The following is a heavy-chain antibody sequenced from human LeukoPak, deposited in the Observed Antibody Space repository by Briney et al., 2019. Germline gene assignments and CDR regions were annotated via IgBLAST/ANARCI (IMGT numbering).Heavy chain of an antibody. CDR1: GFSFSLYA. CDR2: IIETGASP. D-gene: IGHD6-19*01. J-gene: IGHJ4*02. Sequence: GGSLTLYCAASGFSFSLYAMNWVRQAPGKGLEWVSTIIETGASPYYADSVRGRFTVSRDSSKNMFYLQMNSLRAEDTAIYYCARRGAASGGLDYWGQGTLVTVSS. V-gene: IGHV3-23*01. CDR3: ARRGAASGGLDY.